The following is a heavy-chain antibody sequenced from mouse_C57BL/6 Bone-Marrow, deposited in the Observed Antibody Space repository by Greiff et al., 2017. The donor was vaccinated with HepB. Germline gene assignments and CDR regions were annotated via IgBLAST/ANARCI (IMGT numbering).Heavy chain of an antibody. D-gene: IGHD1-1*01. V-gene: IGHV1-50*01. J-gene: IGHJ2*01. CDR1: GYTFTSYW. CDR2: IDPSDSYT. CDR3: VVTTVVHFDY. Sequence: QVQLQQPGAELVKPGASVKLSCKASGYTFTSYWMQWVKQRPGQGLEWIGEIDPSDSYTNHNQQFKGKATLTVDTSSSAAYMQRSSLTSEDSAVYYCVVTTVVHFDYWGQGTTLTVSS.